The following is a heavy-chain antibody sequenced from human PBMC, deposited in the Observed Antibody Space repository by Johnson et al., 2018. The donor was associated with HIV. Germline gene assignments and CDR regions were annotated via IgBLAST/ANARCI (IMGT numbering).Heavy chain of an antibody. CDR2: ISSSGGST. CDR1: GFTFSDYY. D-gene: IGHD2-8*02. CDR3: VRSGGYCTGDKCYRVFDI. V-gene: IGHV3-11*01. Sequence: QMLLVESGGGVVQPGRSLRLSCAASGFTFSDYYMSWIRQAPGKGLEWVSYISSSGGSTYYADSVKGRFTISRDNAKKYLYLQMNSLRAEDTAFYYCVRSGGYCTGDKCYRVFDIWGRGTMVTVSS. J-gene: IGHJ3*02.